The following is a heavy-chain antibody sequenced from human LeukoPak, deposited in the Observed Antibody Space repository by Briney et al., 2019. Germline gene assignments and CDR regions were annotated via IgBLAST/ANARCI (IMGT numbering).Heavy chain of an antibody. CDR1: GFTFSSYW. CDR3: ARVEGYYYDSSGYRPVNY. D-gene: IGHD3-22*01. CDR2: IKQDGSEK. V-gene: IGHV3-7*01. Sequence: GGSLRLSCAASGFTFSSYWMSWVRQAPGKGLEWVANIKQDGSEKYYVDSVKGRFTISRDNAKNSLYLQMNSLRAEDTAVYYCARVEGYYYDSSGYRPVNYWGQGTLVTVSS. J-gene: IGHJ4*02.